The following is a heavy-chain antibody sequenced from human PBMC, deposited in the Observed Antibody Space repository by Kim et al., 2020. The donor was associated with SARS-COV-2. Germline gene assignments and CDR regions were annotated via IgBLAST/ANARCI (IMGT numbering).Heavy chain of an antibody. J-gene: IGHJ4*02. Sequence: SETLSLTCTVSGGSISSSSYYWGWIHQPPGKGLEWIGSIYYSGSTYYNPSLKSRVTISVDTSKNQFSLKLSSVTAADTAVYYCARHSSRGGYSGYGGLDYWGQGTLVTVSS. V-gene: IGHV4-39*01. CDR2: IYYSGST. CDR1: GGSISSSSYY. D-gene: IGHD5-12*01. CDR3: ARHSSRGGYSGYGGLDY.